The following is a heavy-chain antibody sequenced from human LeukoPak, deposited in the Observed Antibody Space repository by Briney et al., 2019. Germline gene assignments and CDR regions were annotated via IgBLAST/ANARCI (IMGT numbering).Heavy chain of an antibody. CDR2: INIDGATT. D-gene: IGHD1-26*01. CDR3: VRGAVGTGVWFDP. CDR1: GFTFSGYW. Sequence: GSLRLSCAASGFTFSGYWMHWVRQAPGKGLEWVSRINIDGATTNYVDSVKGRFTISRDNAKNTLHLQMNSLRADDTAVYYCVRGAVGTGVWFDPWGQGTLVTVSS. J-gene: IGHJ5*02. V-gene: IGHV3-74*01.